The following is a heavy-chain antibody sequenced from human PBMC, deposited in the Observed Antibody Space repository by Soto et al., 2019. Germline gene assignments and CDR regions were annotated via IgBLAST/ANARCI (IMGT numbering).Heavy chain of an antibody. D-gene: IGHD6-19*01. J-gene: IGHJ6*02. CDR1: GYTFTGYY. Sequence: ASVKVSCKASGYTFTGYYMHWVRQAPGQGLEWMGWINPNSGGTNYAQKLQGRVTMTRDTSISTAYMELSRLRSDDTAVYYCARGRFAAVADNYYYGMDVWGQGTTVTVSS. V-gene: IGHV1-2*02. CDR2: INPNSGGT. CDR3: ARGRFAAVADNYYYGMDV.